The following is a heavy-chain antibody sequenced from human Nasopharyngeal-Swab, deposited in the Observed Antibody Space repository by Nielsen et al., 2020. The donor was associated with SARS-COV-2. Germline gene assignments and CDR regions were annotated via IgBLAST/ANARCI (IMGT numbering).Heavy chain of an antibody. CDR2: ISAYNGNT. Sequence: GSVSVSCKGSVYRFTSYGISWVRQAPGPGLEWIGWISAYNGNTNYAQKLQGRVTMTTDTSTSTAYMELRSLRSDDTAVYYCARVEAAAGYYYYYYMDVWGKGTTVTVSS. CDR3: ARVEAAAGYYYYYYMDV. V-gene: IGHV1-18*01. CDR1: VYRFTSYG. J-gene: IGHJ6*03. D-gene: IGHD6-13*01.